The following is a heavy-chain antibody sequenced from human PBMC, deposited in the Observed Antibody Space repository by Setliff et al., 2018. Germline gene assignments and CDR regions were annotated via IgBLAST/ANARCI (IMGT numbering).Heavy chain of an antibody. J-gene: IGHJ4*02. CDR3: ARDTDYYGSGTSGYFDY. CDR2: IYSDGVR. D-gene: IGHD3-10*01. V-gene: IGHV3-66*02. Sequence: QSGGSLRLSCAVSGFSVSSNFMSWVRQAPGKGLEWVSVIYSDGVRYSADSLKGRFTISRDTSKNTLYLQMNSLRPEDTAVYYCARDTDYYGSGTSGYFDYWGQGSLVTVSS. CDR1: GFSVSSNF.